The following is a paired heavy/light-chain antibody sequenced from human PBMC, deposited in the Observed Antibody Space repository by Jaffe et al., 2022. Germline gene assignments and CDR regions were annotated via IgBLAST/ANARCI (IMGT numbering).Light chain of an antibody. CDR1: QSVLYSSNNKNY. Sequence: DIVMTQSPDSLAVSLGERATINCKSSQSVLYSSNNKNYLAWYQKKPGQPPKLLIYWASTRESGVPDRFSGSGSGTDFTLTISSLQAEDVAVYYCQQYYSTPYTFGQGTKLEIK. J-gene: IGKJ2*01. CDR2: WAS. CDR3: QQYYSTPYT. V-gene: IGKV4-1*01.
Heavy chain of an antibody. D-gene: IGHD1-20*01. CDR1: GYSISSAYY. CDR3: AGITGTTGSDAFDI. CDR2: IYRSGST. Sequence: QVQLQESGPGLVKPSETLSLTCAVSGYSISSAYYWGWIRQPPGKGLEWIGTIYRSGSTYYNPSLKSRVTISVDTSKNQFSLKLTSVTAADTAVYSCAGITGTTGSDAFDIWGQGAMVTVSS. J-gene: IGHJ3*02. V-gene: IGHV4-38-2*01.